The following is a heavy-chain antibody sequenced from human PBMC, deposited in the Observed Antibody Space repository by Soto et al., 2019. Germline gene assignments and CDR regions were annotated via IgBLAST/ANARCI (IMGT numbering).Heavy chain of an antibody. Sequence: GGSLRLSCAASGFTFSSYAMSWVRQAPGKGLEWVSAISGSGGSTYYADSVKGRFTISRDNSKNTLYLQMNSLRAEDTAVYYCAKYPAYRPHNGNDYWGQGTLVTVSS. CDR1: GFTFSSYA. CDR2: ISGSGGST. V-gene: IGHV3-23*01. D-gene: IGHD1-1*01. CDR3: AKYPAYRPHNGNDY. J-gene: IGHJ4*02.